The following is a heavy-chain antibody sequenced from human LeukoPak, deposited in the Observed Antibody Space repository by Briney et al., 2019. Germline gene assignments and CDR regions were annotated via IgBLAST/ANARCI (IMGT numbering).Heavy chain of an antibody. Sequence: HPGGSLRLSCAASGFTFTSYWMHWVRQAPGKGLVWVSRVNSDESRTSYVDSVKGRFTISRDNAKNTLYLQMNSLRVEDTAVYYCARDGGLGNNWFDPWGQGALVTVSS. D-gene: IGHD3-16*01. CDR3: ARDGGLGNNWFDP. J-gene: IGHJ5*01. CDR2: VNSDESRT. CDR1: GFTFTSYW. V-gene: IGHV3-74*01.